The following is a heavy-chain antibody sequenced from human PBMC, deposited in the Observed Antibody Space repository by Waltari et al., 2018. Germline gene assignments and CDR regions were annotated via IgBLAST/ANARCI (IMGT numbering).Heavy chain of an antibody. CDR3: ARGPNTGSFDY. V-gene: IGHV1-2*02. Sequence: QVQLVQSGAEVKKPGASVKVSCKPSGYTFTAYWIHWMRRAPGQGLAWGGWINPTSGDTKSGQKFQGRVTMTRDTSISTVYMELNWLTSDDTAVYYCARGPNTGSFDYWGQGTLITVSS. J-gene: IGHJ4*02. D-gene: IGHD1-26*01. CDR2: INPTSGDT. CDR1: GYTFTAYW.